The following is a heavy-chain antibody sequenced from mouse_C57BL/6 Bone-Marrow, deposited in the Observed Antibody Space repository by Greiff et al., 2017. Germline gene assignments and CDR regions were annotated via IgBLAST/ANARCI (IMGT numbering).Heavy chain of an antibody. CDR3: ARANPSATTVVATDWFAY. CDR2: IYPRDGST. V-gene: IGHV1-85*01. J-gene: IGHJ3*01. CDR1: GYTFTSYD. Sequence: QVQLQQSGPELVKPGASVKLSCKASGYTFTSYDINWVKQRPGQGLAWIGWIYPRDGSTKYNEKFKGKATLTVDTSSSTGYMELHSLTSEDSAVYFCARANPSATTVVATDWFAYWGQGTLVTVSA. D-gene: IGHD1-1*01.